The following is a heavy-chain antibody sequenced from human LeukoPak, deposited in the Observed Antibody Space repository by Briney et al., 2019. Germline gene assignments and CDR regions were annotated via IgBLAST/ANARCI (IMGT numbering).Heavy chain of an antibody. J-gene: IGHJ4*02. Sequence: GGSLRLSCAASGFTFSSYAMNWVRQAPGKWLEWVSVISGLGGSTYYADSVKGWFALSRDNSKSTLWLQMNSLRADDTAIYYCARDVEARISAAGTFDYWGQGSLVTVSS. CDR1: GFTFSSYA. D-gene: IGHD6-13*01. V-gene: IGHV3-23*01. CDR2: ISGLGGST. CDR3: ARDVEARISAAGTFDY.